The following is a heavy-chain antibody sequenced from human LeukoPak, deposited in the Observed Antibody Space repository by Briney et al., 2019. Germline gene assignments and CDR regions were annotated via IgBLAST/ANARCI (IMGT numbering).Heavy chain of an antibody. D-gene: IGHD2-2*01. J-gene: IGHJ6*02. V-gene: IGHV1-18*04. Sequence: ASVKVSCKASGYTFTNYGFNWVRQAPGPGLELMGWISTYSGNTNYAQQLQGRVTMTSDTSTSTVYMELRSLRSDDTAVYYCARGYCRSTSCHEPPLYGMDVWGQGTTVTVS. CDR1: GYTFTNYG. CDR2: ISTYSGNT. CDR3: ARGYCRSTSCHEPPLYGMDV.